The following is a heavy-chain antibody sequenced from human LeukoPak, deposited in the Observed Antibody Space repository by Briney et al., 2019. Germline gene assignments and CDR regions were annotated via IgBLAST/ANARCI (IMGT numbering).Heavy chain of an antibody. D-gene: IGHD3-3*01. CDR2: ISGSGGST. Sequence: GGSLRLSCAASGFTFSSYAMSWVRQAPGKGLEWVSAISGSGGSTYYADSAKGRFTISRDNSKNTLYLQMNSLRAEDTAVCYCARADYDFWSGSYGMDVWGQGTTVTVSS. J-gene: IGHJ6*02. V-gene: IGHV3-23*01. CDR3: ARADYDFWSGSYGMDV. CDR1: GFTFSSYA.